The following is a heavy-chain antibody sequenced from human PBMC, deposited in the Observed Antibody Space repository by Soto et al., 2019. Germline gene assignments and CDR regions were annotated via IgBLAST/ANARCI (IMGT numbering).Heavy chain of an antibody. CDR3: ARAPQYYDFWSGYYKSGDLKLYFDS. D-gene: IGHD3-3*01. CDR1: GFTFSTYW. CDR2: VNQDGGDK. J-gene: IGHJ4*02. Sequence: PGGSLRLSCTSSGFTFSTYWMTWVRQAPGKGLEWVAIVNQDGGDKYYADSVKGRFTISRDNTKNSLYLQMNSLRAEDTALYYCARAPQYYDFWSGYYKSGDLKLYFDSWGQGTLVTVSS. V-gene: IGHV3-7*03.